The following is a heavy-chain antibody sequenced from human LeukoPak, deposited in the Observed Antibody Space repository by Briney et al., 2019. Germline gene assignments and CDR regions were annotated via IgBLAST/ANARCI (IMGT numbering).Heavy chain of an antibody. CDR2: ISGSGGST. V-gene: IGHV3-23*01. D-gene: IGHD6-19*01. Sequence: HPGGSLRLSCAASGFTVRGNYMSWVRQAPGKGLEWVSAISGSGGSTYYADSVKGRFTISRDNSKNTLYLQMNSLRAEDTAVYYCAKDRIAVAGLFDYWGQGTLVTVSS. CDR1: GFTVRGNY. J-gene: IGHJ4*02. CDR3: AKDRIAVAGLFDY.